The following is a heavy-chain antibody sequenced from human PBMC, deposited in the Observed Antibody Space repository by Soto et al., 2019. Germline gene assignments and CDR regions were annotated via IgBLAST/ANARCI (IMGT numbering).Heavy chain of an antibody. CDR1: GFTFSSYA. V-gene: IGHV3-33*08. D-gene: IGHD2-2*01. CDR3: ARDSPYCSSTSCYNGFDP. Sequence: GGSLRLSCAASGFTFSSYAMHWVRQVPGKGLEWVAVISNDGTNEQYADSVKGRFTISRDNAKNSLYLQMNSLRAEDTAVYYCARDSPYCSSTSCYNGFDPWGQGTLVTV. CDR2: ISNDGTNE. J-gene: IGHJ5*02.